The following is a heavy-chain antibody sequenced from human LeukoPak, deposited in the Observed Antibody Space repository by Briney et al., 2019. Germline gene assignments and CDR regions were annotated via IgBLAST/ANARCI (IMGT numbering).Heavy chain of an antibody. CDR2: ISGSGANT. V-gene: IGHV3-23*01. D-gene: IGHD4-11*01. CDR1: GFTFSNYG. J-gene: IGHJ4*02. CDR3: AKAKSYYSNYDY. Sequence: PGGSLRLSCAASGFTFSNYGMSWVRQAPGKGLEWVSVISGSGANTYYADSVKGRFTISRDNSKNTLYLQVNSFRAEDTAVYYCAKAKSYYSNYDYWGQGTPVTVSS.